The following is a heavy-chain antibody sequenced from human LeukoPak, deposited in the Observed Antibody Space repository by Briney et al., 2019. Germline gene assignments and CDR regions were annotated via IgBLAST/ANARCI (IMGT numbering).Heavy chain of an antibody. CDR2: IYPGDSDT. J-gene: IGHJ3*02. CDR3: ARSWYSSGWYSPDAFDI. V-gene: IGHV5-51*01. Sequence: LGESLKISCKGSGYSFTSYWIGWVRQMPGKGLEWMGIIYPGDSDTRYSPSFQGQVTISADKSISTAYLQWSSLKASDTAMYYCARSWYSSGWYSPDAFDIWGQGTMVTVSS. CDR1: GYSFTSYW. D-gene: IGHD6-19*01.